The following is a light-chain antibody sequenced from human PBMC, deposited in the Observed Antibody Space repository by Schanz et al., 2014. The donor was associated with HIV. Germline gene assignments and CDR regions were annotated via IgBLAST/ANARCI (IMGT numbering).Light chain of an antibody. CDR2: EVS. CDR1: SNDVGTTDR. V-gene: IGLV2-14*02. J-gene: IGLJ2*01. Sequence: QSALAQPASVSGSPGQSITISCTGTSNDVGTTDRVSWYQQHPDKAPKLMIYEVSERPSGVSGRFSGSKSGNTASLTISGLKAEDEADYYCSSYTSSSFVVFGGGTKLTVL. CDR3: SSYTSSSFVV.